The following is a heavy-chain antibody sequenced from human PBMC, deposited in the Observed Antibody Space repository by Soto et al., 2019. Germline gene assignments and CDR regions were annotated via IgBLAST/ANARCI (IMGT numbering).Heavy chain of an antibody. Sequence: GASVKVSCKGSGYTFTSDGISWVRQAPGQGGEGVGWVSAYNGNTNYAQTLHGRATMTTDTSTSTAYMELRSLSSDDTAVYYCARVWGADFWSGYQTDYYYYYMDVWGKGTTVTVSS. J-gene: IGHJ6*03. CDR1: GYTFTSDG. CDR2: VSAYNGNT. D-gene: IGHD3-3*01. V-gene: IGHV1-18*01. CDR3: ARVWGADFWSGYQTDYYYYYMDV.